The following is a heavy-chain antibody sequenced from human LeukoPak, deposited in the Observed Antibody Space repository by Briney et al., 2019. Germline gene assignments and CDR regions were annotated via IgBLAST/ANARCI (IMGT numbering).Heavy chain of an antibody. J-gene: IGHJ4*02. CDR2: IRYDGTNK. Sequence: PGGSLRLSCAASGFTFSSYAMHWVRQAPGKGLEWVAFIRYDGTNKYYADSVKGRFTISRDNSKYTLYLQMNSLRAEDTAVYYCAKAPVTSCRGAFCYPFDYWGQGTLVTVSS. CDR3: AKAPVTSCRGAFCYPFDY. CDR1: GFTFSSYA. D-gene: IGHD2-15*01. V-gene: IGHV3-30*02.